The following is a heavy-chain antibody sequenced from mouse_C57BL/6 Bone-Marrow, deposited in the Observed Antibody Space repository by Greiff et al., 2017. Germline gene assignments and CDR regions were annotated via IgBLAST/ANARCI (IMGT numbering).Heavy chain of an antibody. Sequence: QVQLQQSGAELARPGASVKLSCKASGYTFTSYGISWVKQRTGQGLEWIGEIYPRSGNTYYNEKFKGKATLTADKSSRTAYMELRSLTSEDSAVYFCARDDGYYDWVAYWGQGTLVTVSA. V-gene: IGHV1-81*01. CDR1: GYTFTSYG. D-gene: IGHD2-3*01. J-gene: IGHJ3*01. CDR2: IYPRSGNT. CDR3: ARDDGYYDWVAY.